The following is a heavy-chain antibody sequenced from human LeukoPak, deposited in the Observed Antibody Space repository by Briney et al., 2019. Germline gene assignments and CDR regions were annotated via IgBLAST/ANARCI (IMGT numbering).Heavy chain of an antibody. V-gene: IGHV3-21*01. D-gene: IGHD6-19*01. Sequence: GSLRLSCAASGFTFSSYCMNWVRQAPGKGLEWVSFISTSSSYIHYADSVKGRFTISRDNARNSLYLQMNSLRAEDTAVYYCAKGLAVAGSFDYWGQGTLVTVSS. J-gene: IGHJ4*02. CDR3: AKGLAVAGSFDY. CDR1: GFTFSSYC. CDR2: ISTSSSYI.